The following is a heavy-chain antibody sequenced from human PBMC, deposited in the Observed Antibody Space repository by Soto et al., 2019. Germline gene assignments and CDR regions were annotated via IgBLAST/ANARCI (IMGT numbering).Heavy chain of an antibody. CDR1: GGSISSGDYY. Sequence: PSETLSLTCTVSGGSISSGDYYRSWIRQPPGKGLEWIGYIYYSGSTYYNPSLKSRVTISVDTSKNQFSLKLSSVTAADTAVYYCARVHSNPHYYDISWGQGTLVTVSS. CDR3: ARVHSNPHYYDIS. J-gene: IGHJ5*02. D-gene: IGHD3-22*01. V-gene: IGHV4-30-4*01. CDR2: IYYSGST.